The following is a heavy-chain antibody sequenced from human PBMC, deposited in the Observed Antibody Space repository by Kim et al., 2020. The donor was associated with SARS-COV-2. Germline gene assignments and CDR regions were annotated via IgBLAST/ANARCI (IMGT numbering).Heavy chain of an antibody. CDR3: ARGSDSSDWLGRVWFDP. V-gene: IGHV4-34*01. J-gene: IGHJ5*02. Sequence: SETLSLTCAVYGESFSGYYWNWIRQPPGKGLEWIGEINHSGSTNYNPSLKSRVTVSIDTSKNHFSLQVTSVTAADTAVYYCARGSDSSDWLGRVWFDPWGQGTLVTVSS. CDR2: INHSGST. CDR1: GESFSGYY. D-gene: IGHD6-13*01.